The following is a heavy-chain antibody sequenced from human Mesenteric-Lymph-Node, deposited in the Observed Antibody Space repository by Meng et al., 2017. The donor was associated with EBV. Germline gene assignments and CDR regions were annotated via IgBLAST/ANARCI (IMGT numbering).Heavy chain of an antibody. CDR1: GGSFSGYY. D-gene: IGHD1-26*01. CDR3: ARYSSSWEKYFQH. J-gene: IGHJ1*01. CDR2: ISHSGSS. Sequence: QVQLQQWGAGLLKASETLSLTCAVYGGSFSGYYWSWIRQPPGKGLEWIGEISHSGSSNYNVSLKSRVTMSIDTSKNQFSLKLSSVTVADTAVYYCARYSSSWEKYFQHWGRGPLVTVSS. V-gene: IGHV4-34*01.